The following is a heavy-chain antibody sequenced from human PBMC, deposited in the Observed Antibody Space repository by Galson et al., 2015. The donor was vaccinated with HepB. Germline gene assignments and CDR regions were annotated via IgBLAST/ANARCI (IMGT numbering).Heavy chain of an antibody. J-gene: IGHJ4*02. V-gene: IGHV3-21*01. CDR1: GFTFSSYS. CDR2: ISSSSSYI. D-gene: IGHD3-16*01. CDR3: AREIPVMITFGGVSQDY. Sequence: SLRLSCAASGFTFSSYSMNWVRQAPGKGLEWVSSISSSSSYIYYADSVKGRFTISRDNAKNSLYLQMNSLRAEDTAVYYCAREIPVMITFGGVSQDYWGQGTLVTVSS.